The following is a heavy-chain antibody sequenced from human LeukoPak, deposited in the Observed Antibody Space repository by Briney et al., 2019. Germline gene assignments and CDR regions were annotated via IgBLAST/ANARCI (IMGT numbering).Heavy chain of an antibody. Sequence: GRSLRLSCAASGFTFSSYGMHWVRQAPGKGLEWVAVISYDGSNKYYADSVKGRFTISRDNSKNTLYLQMNSLRAEDTAVYYCAKDRFTFGGVIGNYYFDYWGQGTLVTVSS. CDR2: ISYDGSNK. D-gene: IGHD3-16*02. J-gene: IGHJ4*02. CDR3: AKDRFTFGGVIGNYYFDY. CDR1: GFTFSSYG. V-gene: IGHV3-30*18.